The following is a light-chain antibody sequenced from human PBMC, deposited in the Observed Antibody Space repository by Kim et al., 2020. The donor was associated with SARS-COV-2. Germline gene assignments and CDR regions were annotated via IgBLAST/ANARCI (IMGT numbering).Light chain of an antibody. CDR2: DAS. J-gene: IGKJ1*01. Sequence: GDRVTITCRASQSINIWLAWYQQKPGKAPNLLIYDASNLETGVPSRFSGSGSGTQFTLTISSLQPDDFATYYCQEYKSDSWTFGQGTKVDLK. CDR1: QSINIW. CDR3: QEYKSDSWT. V-gene: IGKV1-5*01.